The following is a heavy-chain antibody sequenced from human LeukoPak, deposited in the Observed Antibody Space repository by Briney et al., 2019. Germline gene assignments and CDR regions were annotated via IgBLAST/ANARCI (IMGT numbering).Heavy chain of an antibody. CDR2: IYTSGST. J-gene: IGHJ5*02. Sequence: SETLSLTCTVSGGSISSGSYYWSWIRQPAWKGLEWIGRIYTSGSTNYNPSLKSRVTISVDTSKNQFSLKLSSVTAADTAVDYCARQQLVPYNWFDPWGQGTLVTVSS. V-gene: IGHV4-61*02. CDR1: GGSISSGSYY. D-gene: IGHD6-13*01. CDR3: ARQQLVPYNWFDP.